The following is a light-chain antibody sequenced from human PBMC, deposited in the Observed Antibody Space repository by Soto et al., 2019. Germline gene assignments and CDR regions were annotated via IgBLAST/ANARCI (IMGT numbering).Light chain of an antibody. CDR1: QSVLSN. Sequence: EIVMTQSPATLSVSPGESATLSCRASQSVLSNLAWSQRSPGQAPRLLIYGASARATGIPARFSGSGSGTGFTLPISSLESEDSAVYYCQQYSSWPPWTFCQGTKV. J-gene: IGKJ1*01. CDR2: GAS. V-gene: IGKV3-15*01. CDR3: QQYSSWPPWT.